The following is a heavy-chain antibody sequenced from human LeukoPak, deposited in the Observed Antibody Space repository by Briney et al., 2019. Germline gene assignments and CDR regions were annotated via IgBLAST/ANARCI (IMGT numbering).Heavy chain of an antibody. J-gene: IGHJ3*02. Sequence: TSETLSLTCAVSGGSISSGGYSWSWIRQPPGKGLEWIGYIYHSGSTYYNPSLKSRVTISVDRSKNQFSLKLSSVTAADTAVYYCGRKPYDSSGYYEGGAFDIWGQGTMVTVSS. CDR2: IYHSGST. D-gene: IGHD3-22*01. V-gene: IGHV4-30-2*01. CDR3: GRKPYDSSGYYEGGAFDI. CDR1: GGSISSGGYS.